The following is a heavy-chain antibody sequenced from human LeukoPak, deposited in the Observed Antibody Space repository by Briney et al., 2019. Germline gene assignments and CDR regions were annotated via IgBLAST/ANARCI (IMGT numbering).Heavy chain of an antibody. V-gene: IGHV3-74*01. D-gene: IGHD4-17*01. CDR2: INSGGSYT. CDR1: GFTFSSYW. J-gene: IGHJ4*02. CDR3: ARVLGLRDDY. Sequence: SGGSPRLSCAASGFTFSSYWMHWVRQAPGKGLVWVSRINSGGSYTSYADSVKGRFTISRDNAKNTLFLQMNSLRAEDSAVYYCARVLGLRDDYWGQGTLVTVSS.